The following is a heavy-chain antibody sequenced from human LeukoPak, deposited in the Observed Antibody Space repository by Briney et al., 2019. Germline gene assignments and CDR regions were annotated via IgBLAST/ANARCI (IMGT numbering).Heavy chain of an antibody. D-gene: IGHD2-2*01. CDR1: GFTFSSYA. CDR3: AKLGGDIVVVPAALGDAFDI. CDR2: ISYDGSNK. J-gene: IGHJ3*02. V-gene: IGHV3-30-3*02. Sequence: PGGSLRLSCAASGFTFSSYAMHWVRQAPGKGLEWVAVISYDGSNKYYADSVKGRFTISRDNSKNTLYLQMNSLRAEDTAVYYCAKLGGDIVVVPAALGDAFDIWGQGTMVTVSS.